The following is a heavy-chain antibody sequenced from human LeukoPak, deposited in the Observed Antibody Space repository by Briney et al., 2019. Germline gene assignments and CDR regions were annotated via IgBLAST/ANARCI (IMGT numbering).Heavy chain of an antibody. CDR1: GGSFSSYY. J-gene: IGHJ4*02. V-gene: IGHV4-59*01. CDR2: IYYSGST. D-gene: IGHD3-9*01. CDR3: ARGGLRYFDWPHDFDY. Sequence: SSETLSLTCAVYGGSFSSYYWSWIRQPPGKGLEWIGYIYYSGSTNYNPSLKSRVTISVDTSKNQFSLKLSSVTAADTAVYYCARGGLRYFDWPHDFDYWGQGTLVTVSS.